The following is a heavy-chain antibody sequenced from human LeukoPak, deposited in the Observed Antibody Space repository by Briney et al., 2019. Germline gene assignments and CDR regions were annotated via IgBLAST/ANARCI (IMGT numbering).Heavy chain of an antibody. D-gene: IGHD6-19*01. Sequence: PSETLSLTCTVSGGSISSSPYYWGWIRQPPGKGLEWIGSIYYSGTTHYNPSLESRVTISVDTSKNQFSLKLASVTAADTAIYYCAKLSGWYRNGYFDYWGQGTLVTVSS. V-gene: IGHV4-39*07. CDR2: IYYSGTT. CDR1: GGSISSSPYY. CDR3: AKLSGWYRNGYFDY. J-gene: IGHJ4*02.